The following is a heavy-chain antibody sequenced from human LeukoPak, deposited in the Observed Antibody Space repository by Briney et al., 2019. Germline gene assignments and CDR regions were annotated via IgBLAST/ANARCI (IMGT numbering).Heavy chain of an antibody. CDR2: IYTSGST. CDR3: ARGAAAGTSDAFDI. D-gene: IGHD6-13*01. CDR1: GGSISSYY. Sequence: SETLSLTCTVSGGSISSYYWSWIRQPAGKGLEWIGRIYTSGSTNYNPSLKSRVTMSVDTSKNQPSLKLSSVTAADTAVYYCARGAAAGTSDAFDIWGQGTMVTVSS. V-gene: IGHV4-4*07. J-gene: IGHJ3*02.